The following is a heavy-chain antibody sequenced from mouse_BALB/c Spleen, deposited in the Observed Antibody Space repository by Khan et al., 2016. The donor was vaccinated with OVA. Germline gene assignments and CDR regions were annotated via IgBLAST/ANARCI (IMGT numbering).Heavy chain of an antibody. D-gene: IGHD2-3*01. CDR3: ARPAYDGYYDY. CDR2: ISTYSGST. CDR1: GYTFTDYA. J-gene: IGHJ2*01. V-gene: IGHV1S137*01. Sequence: VQLQQPGPELVRPGVSVKISCKGSGYTFTDYAMYWVKQSHAKSLEWIGLISTYSGSTNYNQKFKGKVTMTVDKSSSAAYMELARLTSEDSAIYYCARPAYDGYYDYWGQGTTLIVSS.